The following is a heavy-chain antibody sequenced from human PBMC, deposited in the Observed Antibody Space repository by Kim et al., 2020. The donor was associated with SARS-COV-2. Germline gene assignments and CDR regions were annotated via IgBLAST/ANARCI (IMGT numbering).Heavy chain of an antibody. CDR1: GYTLTELS. V-gene: IGHV1-24*01. D-gene: IGHD3-3*01. Sequence: ASVKVSCKVSGYTLTELSMHWVRQAPGKGLEWMGGFDPEDGETIYAQKFQGRVTITEDTSTDTAYMELSSLRSEDTAVYYCASLPITIFGVAIRYSFDYWGQGTLVTVSS. CDR3: ASLPITIFGVAIRYSFDY. CDR2: FDPEDGET. J-gene: IGHJ4*02.